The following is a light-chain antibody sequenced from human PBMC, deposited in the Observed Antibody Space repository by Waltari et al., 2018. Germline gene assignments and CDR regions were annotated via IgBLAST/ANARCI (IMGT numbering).Light chain of an antibody. V-gene: IGKV1-5*03. CDR1: QTISSW. CDR2: KAS. Sequence: IQMTQSPSTLSASVGDRVTITCRASQTISSWLAWYQQKPGKAPKLLIYKASSLESGVPSRFSGSGSGTEFTLTISSLQPDDFATYYCQQYNGYSWTFGQGTKVEIK. CDR3: QQYNGYSWT. J-gene: IGKJ1*01.